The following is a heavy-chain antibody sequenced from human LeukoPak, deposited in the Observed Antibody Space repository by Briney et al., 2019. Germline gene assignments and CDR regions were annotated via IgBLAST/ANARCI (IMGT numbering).Heavy chain of an antibody. J-gene: IGHJ6*02. Sequence: ASVRVSCTASGYTFNSFAFSWLRQAPGQGLEWVGSISAYNGNIKYAQRLQGRVALTTDTNTDTATLELRSLRPDDTAVYYCASPDYGAPGREYYYYGMDVWGQGTTVTVSS. CDR2: ISAYNGNI. CDR3: ASPDYGAPGREYYYYGMDV. V-gene: IGHV1-18*01. D-gene: IGHD4-17*01. CDR1: GYTFNSFA.